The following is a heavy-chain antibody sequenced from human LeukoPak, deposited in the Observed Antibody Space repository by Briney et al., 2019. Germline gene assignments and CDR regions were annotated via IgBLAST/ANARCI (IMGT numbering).Heavy chain of an antibody. V-gene: IGHV1-2*06. J-gene: IGHJ4*02. CDR2: INPNSGGT. Sequence: ASVKVSCKASGYTFTSYYIHWVRQAPGQGLEWMGRINPNSGGTNYGKKFQGRVTMTRDTSISTAYMELSRLRSDDTAVYYCATTGQTLATYYFDFWGQGTLVTVSS. CDR1: GYTFTSYY. D-gene: IGHD1-14*01. CDR3: ATTGQTLATYYFDF.